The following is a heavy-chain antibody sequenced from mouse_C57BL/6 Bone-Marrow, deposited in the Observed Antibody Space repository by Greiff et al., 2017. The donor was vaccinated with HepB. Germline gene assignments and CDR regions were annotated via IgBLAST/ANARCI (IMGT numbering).Heavy chain of an antibody. Sequence: QVQLQQPGAELVRPGSSVKLSCKASGYTFTSYWMHWVKQRPIQGLEWIGKIDPSDSETHYNQKFKDKATLTVDKSSSTAYMQLSSLTSEDSAVYYCARYDYDDGGFAYWGQGTLVTVSA. CDR2: IDPSDSET. D-gene: IGHD2-4*01. CDR1: GYTFTSYW. J-gene: IGHJ3*01. V-gene: IGHV1-52*01. CDR3: ARYDYDDGGFAY.